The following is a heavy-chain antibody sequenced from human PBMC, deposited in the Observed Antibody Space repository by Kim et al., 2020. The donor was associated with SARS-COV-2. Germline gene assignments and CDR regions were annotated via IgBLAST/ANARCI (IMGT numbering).Heavy chain of an antibody. Sequence: GGSLRLSCGVSGSRFGNYDMNWVRQAPGKGLEWVSSLSGDGKHIFYADSVKGRFTISRDNSQNRVFLQMNSLRVADTAEYFWSRSAGPVPWRGHFESWG. J-gene: IGHJ4*01. D-gene: IGHD3-10*01. CDR3: SRSAGPVPWRGHFES. V-gene: IGHV3-23*01. CDR2: LSGDGKHI. CDR1: GSRFGNYD.